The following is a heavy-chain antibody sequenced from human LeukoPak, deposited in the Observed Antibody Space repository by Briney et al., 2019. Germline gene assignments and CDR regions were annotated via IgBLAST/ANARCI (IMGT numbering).Heavy chain of an antibody. CDR2: INPNSGGT. D-gene: IGHD6-13*01. V-gene: IGHV1-2*04. Sequence: ASVKVSCKASGYTFTGYYMHWVRQAPGQGLEWMGWINPNSGGTNYAQKFQGWVTMTRDTSISTAYMELSRLRSDDTAVYYCARGTIAAADPRGAFDIWGQGTMVTVSS. CDR1: GYTFTGYY. J-gene: IGHJ3*02. CDR3: ARGTIAAADPRGAFDI.